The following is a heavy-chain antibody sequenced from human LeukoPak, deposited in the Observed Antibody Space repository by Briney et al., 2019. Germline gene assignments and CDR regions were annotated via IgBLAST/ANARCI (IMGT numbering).Heavy chain of an antibody. CDR1: GYTFTGYY. J-gene: IGHJ4*02. D-gene: IGHD3-9*01. Sequence: GASVKVSCKASGYTFTGYYVHWVRQAPGQGLEWMGRINPNSGGTNYAQKFQGRVTMTRDTSISTAYMELSRLRSDDTAVYYCARGPPLYYDILTGVFDYWGQGTLVTVSS. CDR3: ARGPPLYYDILTGVFDY. V-gene: IGHV1-2*06. CDR2: INPNSGGT.